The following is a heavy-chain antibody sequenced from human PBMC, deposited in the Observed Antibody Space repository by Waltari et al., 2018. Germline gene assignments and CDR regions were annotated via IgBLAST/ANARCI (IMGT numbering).Heavy chain of an antibody. V-gene: IGHV3-23*01. J-gene: IGHJ4*02. Sequence: EVQLLESGGGLVQPGGSLRLSCAASGFTFSSYAMSWVRQATGEGLEWVAAISGRWGSTYYADSRKGRFTISRDNSQNTLYRQMNSLRAEYTAVYYCAKDVSAYWGQGTLVTVSS. D-gene: IGHD2-8*01. CDR3: AKDVSAY. CDR2: ISGRWGST. CDR1: GFTFSSYA.